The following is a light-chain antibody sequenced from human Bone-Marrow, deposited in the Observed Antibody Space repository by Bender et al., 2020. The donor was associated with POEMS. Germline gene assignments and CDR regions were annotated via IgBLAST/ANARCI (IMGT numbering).Light chain of an antibody. CDR2: RDT. CDR3: QSWGSNTAV. Sequence: SYELTQPPSVSVSPGQTATITCSGEKLGEEYARWFQQKPGQAPVVVIYRDTERPSGIPERFSGSSSGTTVTLTISGAHIEDEADYYCQSWGSNTAVFGGGTKLTVL. V-gene: IGLV3-27*01. J-gene: IGLJ2*01. CDR1: KLGEEY.